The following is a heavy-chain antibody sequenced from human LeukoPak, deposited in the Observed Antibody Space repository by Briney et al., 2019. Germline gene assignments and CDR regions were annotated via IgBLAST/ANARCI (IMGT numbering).Heavy chain of an antibody. CDR2: VDPEDGET. CDR3: ATGGYQLLRFDY. J-gene: IGHJ4*02. CDR1: GYTFTDYY. D-gene: IGHD2-2*01. Sequence: ASVKVSCKVSGYTFTDYYMHWVQQAPGKGLEWMGLVDPEDGETIYAEKFQGRVTITADTSTDTAYMELSSLRSEDTAVYYCATGGYQLLRFDYWGQGPLVTVSS. V-gene: IGHV1-69-2*01.